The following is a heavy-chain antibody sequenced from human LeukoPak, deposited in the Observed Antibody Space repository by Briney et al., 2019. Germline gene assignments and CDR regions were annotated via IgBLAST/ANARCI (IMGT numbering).Heavy chain of an antibody. CDR1: GFTFSDYY. Sequence: GGSLRVSCAASGFTFSDYYMSWIRQAPGNGLEWVSYISSSGSTIYYADSVKGRSTISRDNAKNSLYLQMNSLRAEDTAVYYCARYYYDSSGYYYGFDYWGQGTLVTVSS. D-gene: IGHD3-22*01. CDR2: ISSSGSTI. J-gene: IGHJ4*02. V-gene: IGHV3-11*01. CDR3: ARYYYDSSGYYYGFDY.